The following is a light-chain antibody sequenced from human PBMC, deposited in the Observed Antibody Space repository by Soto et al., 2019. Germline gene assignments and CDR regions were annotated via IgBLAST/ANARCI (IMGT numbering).Light chain of an antibody. V-gene: IGLV2-11*01. CDR3: CSYAGRYMYVL. CDR2: EVT. Sequence: QSVLTQPRSVSGSPGQSVTIACTGSSSDVGAYNHVSWYQQHPGISPTLLVYEVTKRPSGVPDRCSGSQSDNPASQTITGHHSHDDADYYYCSYAGRYMYVLFGGWTQLTVL. CDR1: SSDVGAYNH. J-gene: IGLJ2*01.